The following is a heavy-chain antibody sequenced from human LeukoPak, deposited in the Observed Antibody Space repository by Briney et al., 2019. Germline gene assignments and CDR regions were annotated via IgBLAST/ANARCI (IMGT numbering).Heavy chain of an antibody. CDR3: AGAAYNWNDYYYYGMDV. CDR1: GGTFSSYT. CDR2: IIPILGIA. V-gene: IGHV1-69*02. Sequence: SVKVSCKASGGTFSSYTISWVRQAPGQGLEWMGRIIPILGIANYAQKFQGRVTITADKSTSTAYMELSSLRSEDTAVYHCAGAAYNWNDYYYYGMDVWGQGTTVTVSS. J-gene: IGHJ6*02. D-gene: IGHD1-20*01.